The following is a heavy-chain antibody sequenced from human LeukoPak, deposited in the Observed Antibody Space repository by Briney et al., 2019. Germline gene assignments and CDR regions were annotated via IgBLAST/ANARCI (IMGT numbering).Heavy chain of an antibody. CDR3: ARSDWNYYKY. V-gene: IGHV3-64*04. CDR2: ISGNGGST. Sequence: GGSLRLSCSASGFTSSSYAMYWVRQAPGKGLEYVSAISGNGGSTYYTDSVKDRFTISRDNAKNSLYLQMNSLRAEDSAVYYCARSDWNYYKYWGQGTLVTVSS. J-gene: IGHJ4*02. D-gene: IGHD1-7*01. CDR1: GFTSSSYA.